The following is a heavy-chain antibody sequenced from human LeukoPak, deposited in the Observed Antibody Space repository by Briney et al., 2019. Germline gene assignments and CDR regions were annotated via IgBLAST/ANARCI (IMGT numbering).Heavy chain of an antibody. CDR1: GGSISSGDYY. Sequence: SETLSLTCTVSGGSISSGDYYWSWIRQPPGKGLEWIGYIYYSGSTYYNPSPESRITISVDTSKNQFSLKLSSVTAADTAVYYCARDRIAARPGGLDYWGQGTLVTVSS. D-gene: IGHD6-6*01. V-gene: IGHV4-30-4*01. CDR3: ARDRIAARPGGLDY. CDR2: IYYSGST. J-gene: IGHJ4*02.